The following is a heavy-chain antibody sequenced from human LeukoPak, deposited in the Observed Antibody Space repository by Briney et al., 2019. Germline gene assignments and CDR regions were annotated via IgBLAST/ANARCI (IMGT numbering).Heavy chain of an antibody. D-gene: IGHD3-22*01. CDR3: ARGRDSSGYYYGGAFDI. J-gene: IGHJ3*02. Sequence: ASVKVSCKASGGTFSSYAISWVRQAPGQGLEWMGGIIPIFGTANYAQKFQGRVTITADESTSTAYMELSSLRSEDTAVYYCARGRDSSGYYYGGAFDIWGQGTMVTVSS. V-gene: IGHV1-69*01. CDR1: GGTFSSYA. CDR2: IIPIFGTA.